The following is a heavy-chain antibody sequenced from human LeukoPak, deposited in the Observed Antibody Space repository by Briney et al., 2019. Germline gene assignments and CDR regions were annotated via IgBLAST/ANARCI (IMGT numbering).Heavy chain of an antibody. V-gene: IGHV3-74*01. D-gene: IGHD5-24*01. Sequence: GGSLRLSCADSGFTFSRYWMNWVRQAPGKGLIWVSRIKSDGSSTNYADSVKGRFTISRDNAKNTLYLQMNSLRAEDTAVYYCVRDGDAYNFDCWGQGTLVVVSS. J-gene: IGHJ4*02. CDR2: IKSDGSST. CDR1: GFTFSRYW. CDR3: VRDGDAYNFDC.